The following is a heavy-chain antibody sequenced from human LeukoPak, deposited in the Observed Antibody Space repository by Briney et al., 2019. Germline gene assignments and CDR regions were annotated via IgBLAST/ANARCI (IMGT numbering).Heavy chain of an antibody. CDR1: GGSISSSSYY. CDR3: ARDGEASGSYSPSVYYYYYMDV. Sequence: SETLSLTCTVSGGSISSSSYYWGWIRQPPGKGLEWIGSIYYSGSTYYNSSLKSRVTISVDTSKNQFSLKLSSVTAADTAVYYCARDGEASGSYSPSVYYYYYMDVWGKGTTVTVSS. D-gene: IGHD1-26*01. J-gene: IGHJ6*03. V-gene: IGHV4-39*07. CDR2: IYYSGST.